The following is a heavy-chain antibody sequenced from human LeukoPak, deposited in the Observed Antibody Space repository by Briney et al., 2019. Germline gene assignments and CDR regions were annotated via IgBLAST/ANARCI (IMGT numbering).Heavy chain of an antibody. D-gene: IGHD2-2*01. CDR2: ISSNGSST. Sequence: GASLRLSCAASGFSFSSYAMTWVRQAPGKGLEWVSGISSNGSSTHDADSVKGRFTISRDNSKNTLYLQMSSLRAEDTAVYYCAQCTGTSWYYNPFDYWGQGTLVTVSS. J-gene: IGHJ4*02. CDR1: GFSFSSYA. V-gene: IGHV3-23*01. CDR3: AQCTGTSWYYNPFDY.